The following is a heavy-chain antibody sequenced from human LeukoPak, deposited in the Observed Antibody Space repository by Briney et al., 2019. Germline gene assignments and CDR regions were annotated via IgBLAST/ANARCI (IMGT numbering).Heavy chain of an antibody. J-gene: IGHJ4*02. V-gene: IGHV3-23*01. Sequence: GGSLRLSCAASGFTFSSYAMSWVRQAPGKGLAWASGISGSGGSTYHADSVKGRFTISRDNSRNTLHLQMNSLRAEDTAVYYCAKRSGPAGDTSVFDYWGQGTLVTVSS. D-gene: IGHD2-2*01. CDR2: ISGSGGST. CDR1: GFTFSSYA. CDR3: AKRSGPAGDTSVFDY.